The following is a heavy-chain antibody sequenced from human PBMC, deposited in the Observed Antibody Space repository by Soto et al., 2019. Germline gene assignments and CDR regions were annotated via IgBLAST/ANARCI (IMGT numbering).Heavy chain of an antibody. Sequence: GECLTISCQGSGYSFTSYWIVWVLQMPGKGLEWMGIIYPGDSDTRYSPSFQGQVTISADKSISTAYLQWSSLKASDTAMYYCARSTGYSSSWYVGRNAFDIWGQGTMVTVSS. CDR2: IYPGDSDT. V-gene: IGHV5-51*01. D-gene: IGHD6-13*01. J-gene: IGHJ3*02. CDR3: ARSTGYSSSWYVGRNAFDI. CDR1: GYSFTSYW.